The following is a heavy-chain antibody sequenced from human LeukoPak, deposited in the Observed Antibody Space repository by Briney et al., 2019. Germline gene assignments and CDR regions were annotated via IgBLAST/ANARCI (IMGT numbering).Heavy chain of an antibody. CDR1: GGSISSSSYY. D-gene: IGHD2-21*02. V-gene: IGHV4-39*01. CDR3: ARLRYCGGDCQIFQQYYFDY. CDR2: IYYSGST. Sequence: PSETLSLTCTVSGGSISSSSYYWGWIRQPPGKGLEWIGSIYYSGSTYYNPSLKSRVTISVDTSKNQFSLKLSSVTAADTAVYYCARLRYCGGDCQIFQQYYFDYWGQGTLVTVSS. J-gene: IGHJ4*02.